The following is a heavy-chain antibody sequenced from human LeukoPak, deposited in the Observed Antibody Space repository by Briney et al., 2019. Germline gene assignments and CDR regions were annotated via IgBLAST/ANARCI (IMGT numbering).Heavy chain of an antibody. D-gene: IGHD6-19*01. CDR3: ARDRGIAVAGTKDC. CDR1: GYTFTSYD. Sequence: GASVKVSCKASGYTFTSYDINWVRQATGQGLEWMGWMNPNSGNTGYAQKFQGRVTITRNTSISTAYMELRSLRSDDTAVYYCARDRGIAVAGTKDCWGQGTLVTVSS. CDR2: MNPNSGNT. V-gene: IGHV1-8*03. J-gene: IGHJ4*02.